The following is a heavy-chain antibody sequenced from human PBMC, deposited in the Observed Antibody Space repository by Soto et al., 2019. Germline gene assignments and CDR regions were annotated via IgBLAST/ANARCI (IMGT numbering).Heavy chain of an antibody. V-gene: IGHV1-69*13. CDR3: AREAPIAIFGVVIRNNWFDP. CDR2: IIPIFGTA. Sequence: ASVKVSCKASGGTFSSYAISWVRQAPGQGLEWMGGIIPIFGTANYAQKFQGRVTITADESTSTAYMELSSLRSEDTAVYYCAREAPIAIFGVVIRNNWFDPWGQGTLVTVSS. J-gene: IGHJ5*02. CDR1: GGTFSSYA. D-gene: IGHD3-3*01.